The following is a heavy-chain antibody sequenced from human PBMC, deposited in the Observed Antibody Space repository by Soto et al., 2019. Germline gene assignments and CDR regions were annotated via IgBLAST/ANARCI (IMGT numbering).Heavy chain of an antibody. V-gene: IGHV4-39*01. J-gene: IGHJ5*02. CDR1: GGSISSSSYY. Sequence: SETLSLTCTVSGGSISSSSYYWGWIRQPPGKGLEWIGGIYYSGSTYYNPSLKSRVTISVDTSKNQFSLKLSSVTAADTAVYYCARHRPDYISWLDPWGQGTLVAVSS. CDR3: ARHRPDYISWLDP. D-gene: IGHD4-4*01. CDR2: IYYSGST.